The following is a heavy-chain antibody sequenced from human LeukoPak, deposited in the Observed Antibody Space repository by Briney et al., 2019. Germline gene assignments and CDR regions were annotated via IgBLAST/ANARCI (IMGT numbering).Heavy chain of an antibody. CDR2: ISSSSSYI. CDR1: GFSFGSYS. V-gene: IGHV3-21*01. CDR3: AREIAASPNSTEIYYYYMDV. D-gene: IGHD6-6*01. Sequence: PGGSLRLSCAASGFSFGSYSMNWVRQAPGKGLEWVSSISSSSSYIYYADSVKGRFTISRDNAKNSLYLQMNSLRAEDTAVYYCAREIAASPNSTEIYYYYMDVWGKGTTVTVSS. J-gene: IGHJ6*03.